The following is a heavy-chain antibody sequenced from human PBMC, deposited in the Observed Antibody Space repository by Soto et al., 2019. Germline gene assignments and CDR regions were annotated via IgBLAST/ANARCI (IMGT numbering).Heavy chain of an antibody. CDR2: IYYSGST. D-gene: IGHD6-6*01. Sequence: PSETLSLTCTVSGGSISSYYWSWIRQPPGKGLEWIGYIYYSGSTNYNPSLKSRVTISVDTSKNQFSLKLSSVTAADTAVYYCARVGLNYGGSPVVFDIWGQGKMVTVSS. V-gene: IGHV4-59*01. CDR1: GGSISSYY. J-gene: IGHJ3*02. CDR3: ARVGLNYGGSPVVFDI.